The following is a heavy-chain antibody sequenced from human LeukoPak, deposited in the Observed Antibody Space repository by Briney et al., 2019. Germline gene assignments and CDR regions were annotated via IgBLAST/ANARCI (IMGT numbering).Heavy chain of an antibody. J-gene: IGHJ6*03. CDR2: IYYSGST. V-gene: IGHV4-39*07. CDR1: GGSISSSSYY. CDR3: ARTTEGGYSNGYFYYYYMDV. Sequence: SETLSLTCTVSGGSISSSSYYWGWIRQPPGKGLEWIGSIYYSGSTNYKSSLKSRVTISVDTSKNQFSLKLSSVTAADTAVYYCARTTEGGYSNGYFYYYYMDVWGKGTTVTISS. D-gene: IGHD4-11*01.